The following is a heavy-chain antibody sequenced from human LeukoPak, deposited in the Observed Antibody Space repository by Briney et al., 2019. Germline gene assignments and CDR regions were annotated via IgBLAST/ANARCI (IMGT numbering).Heavy chain of an antibody. CDR3: AILGGNHSGWARLDY. CDR2: IVFDGSDK. V-gene: IGHV3-30*02. D-gene: IGHD6-19*01. J-gene: IGHJ4*02. CDR1: GFTFSSSG. Sequence: PGGSLRLSCVASGFTFSSSGMHWVRQAPGKGLEWLAFIVFDGSDKRYADSVKGRFSISRDNSKNTLYLQMSILRSEDTAVYYCAILGGNHSGWARLDYWGQGTLVTVSS.